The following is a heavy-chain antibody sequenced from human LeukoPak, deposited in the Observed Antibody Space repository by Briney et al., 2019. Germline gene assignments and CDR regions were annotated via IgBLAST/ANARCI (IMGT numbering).Heavy chain of an antibody. D-gene: IGHD4-17*01. CDR2: VSGGGIGGGRT. Sequence: GGSLRLSCAASGFTFSSYAMGWVRQAPGKGLEWVSTVSGGGIGGGRTYYADSVKGRFSISRDDSKNTLYLQMNSLRAEDSAVYYRAKIGTVTSWYNWFDPWGQGTLVTVSS. CDR1: GFTFSSYA. V-gene: IGHV3-23*01. J-gene: IGHJ5*02. CDR3: AKIGTVTSWYNWFDP.